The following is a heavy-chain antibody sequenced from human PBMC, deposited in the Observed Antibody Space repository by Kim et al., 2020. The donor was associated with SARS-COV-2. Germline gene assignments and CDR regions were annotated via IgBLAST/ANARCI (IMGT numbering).Heavy chain of an antibody. V-gene: IGHV4-59*01. D-gene: IGHD3-16*02. CDR3: ARDRRLGELSLYPYYYYYAMDV. CDR2: IYYSGST. J-gene: IGHJ6*02. Sequence: SETLSLTCTVSGGSISSYYWSWIRQPPGKGLEWIGYIYYSGSTNYNPSLKSRVTISVDTSKNQFSLKLSSVTAADTAVYYCARDRRLGELSLYPYYYYYAMDVWGQGTTVTVSS. CDR1: GGSISSYY.